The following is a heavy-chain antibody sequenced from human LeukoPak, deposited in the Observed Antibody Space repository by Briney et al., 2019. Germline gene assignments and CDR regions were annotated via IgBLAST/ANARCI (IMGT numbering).Heavy chain of an antibody. CDR2: ISAYNGNT. CDR3: ARDRAQWWNDYYYYGMDV. Sequence: ASVKVSCKDSGYTFTSYGISWVRQAPGQGLEWMGWISAYNGNTNYAQKLQGRVTMTTDTSTSTAYMELRSLRSDDTAVYYCARDRAQWWNDYYYYGMDVWGQGTTVTVSS. V-gene: IGHV1-18*01. D-gene: IGHD2-15*01. CDR1: GYTFTSYG. J-gene: IGHJ6*02.